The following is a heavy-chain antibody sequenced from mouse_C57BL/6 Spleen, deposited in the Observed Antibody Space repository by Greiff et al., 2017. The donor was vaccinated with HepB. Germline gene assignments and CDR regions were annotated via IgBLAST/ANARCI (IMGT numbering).Heavy chain of an antibody. CDR2: INPSNGGT. Sequence: QVQLQQPGTELVKPGASVKLSCKASGYTFTSYWMHWVKQRPGQGLEWIGNINPSNGGTNYNEKFKSKATLTVDKSSSTAYMQLSSLTSEDSAVYYCARWGAYYSNSYYAMDYWGQGTSVTVSS. CDR1: GYTFTSYW. V-gene: IGHV1-53*01. CDR3: ARWGAYYSNSYYAMDY. J-gene: IGHJ4*01. D-gene: IGHD2-5*01.